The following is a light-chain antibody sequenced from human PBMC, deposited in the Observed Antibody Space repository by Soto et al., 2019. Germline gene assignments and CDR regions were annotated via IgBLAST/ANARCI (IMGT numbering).Light chain of an antibody. V-gene: IGKV1-12*01. CDR3: HQAKSSAWT. CDR1: QDIDSR. CDR2: TTS. Sequence: DIQMTQSPSSVSVSVGDRVTITCRASQDIDSRLAWYQQKPGTAPKLLIYTTSSLQSGVPSRFSGSGSGTDFTLTISSLQPEDFATYYCHQAKSSAWTFGQGTKVEIK. J-gene: IGKJ1*01.